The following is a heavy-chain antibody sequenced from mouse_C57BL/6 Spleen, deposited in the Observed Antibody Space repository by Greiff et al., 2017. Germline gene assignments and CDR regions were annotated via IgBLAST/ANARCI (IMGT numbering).Heavy chain of an antibody. Sequence: VQLQQPGAELVRPGSSVKLSCKASGYTFTSYWMHWVKQRPIQGLEWIGNIDPSDSETHYNQKFKDKATLTVDKSSSTAYMQLSSLTSEGSAVYYRAKGYYGSSFYAMDYWGQGTSVTVSS. D-gene: IGHD1-1*01. CDR3: AKGYYGSSFYAMDY. CDR2: IDPSDSET. CDR1: GYTFTSYW. V-gene: IGHV1-52*01. J-gene: IGHJ4*01.